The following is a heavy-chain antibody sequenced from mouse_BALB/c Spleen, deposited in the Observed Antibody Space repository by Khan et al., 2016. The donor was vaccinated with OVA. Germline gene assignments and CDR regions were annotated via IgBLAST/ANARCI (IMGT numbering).Heavy chain of an antibody. J-gene: IGHJ2*01. Sequence: EVQGVESGGGLVQPGGSRKLSCAASGFTFSRFGMHWVRQAPEKGLEWVAYISSGSSTIYYGDTVKGRFTISRDKPKNTLFLQMTSLRSEDTAMYYCARDSNFDYWGQGTTLTVSS. CDR2: ISSGSSTI. CDR1: GFTFSRFG. CDR3: ARDSNFDY. V-gene: IGHV5-17*02.